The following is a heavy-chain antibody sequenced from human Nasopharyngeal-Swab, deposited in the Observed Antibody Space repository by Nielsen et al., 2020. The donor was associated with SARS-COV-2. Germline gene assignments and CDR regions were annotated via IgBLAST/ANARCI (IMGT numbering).Heavy chain of an antibody. CDR2: IYHSGST. J-gene: IGHJ3*02. CDR1: GYSISSGYY. Sequence: SETLSLTCAVSGYSISSGYYWGWIRQPPGKGLEWIGSIYHSGSTYYNPSLKSRVTISVDTSKNQFSLKLSSVTAADTAVYYRARHAGYCSSTSCYSSRGNDAFDIWGQGTMVTVSS. V-gene: IGHV4-38-2*01. D-gene: IGHD2-2*03. CDR3: ARHAGYCSSTSCYSSRGNDAFDI.